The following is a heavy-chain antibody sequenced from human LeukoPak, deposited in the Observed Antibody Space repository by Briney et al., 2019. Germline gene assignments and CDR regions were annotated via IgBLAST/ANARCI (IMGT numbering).Heavy chain of an antibody. CDR1: GGSISSSSYY. CDR3: ARDEGSGWYYFDY. D-gene: IGHD6-19*01. CDR2: IYYSGST. V-gene: IGHV4-39*02. J-gene: IGHJ4*02. Sequence: SETLSLTCTVSGGSISSSSYYWGWIRQPPGKGLEWIGSIYYSGSTYYNPSLKSRVTISVDTSKNQFSLKLSSVTAADTAVYHCARDEGSGWYYFDYWGQGTLVTVSS.